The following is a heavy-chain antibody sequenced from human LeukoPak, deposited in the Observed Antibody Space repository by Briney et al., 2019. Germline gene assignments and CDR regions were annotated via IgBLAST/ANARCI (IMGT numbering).Heavy chain of an antibody. V-gene: IGHV3-30-3*01. CDR2: ISYDGSNK. Sequence: GSLRLSCAASGFTFSSYAMHWVRQAPGKGLEWVAVISYDGSNKYYADSVKGRFTISRDNSKNTLYLQMNSLRAEDTAVYYCAVTNGVPQEYWGQGTLVTVSS. CDR1: GFTFSSYA. J-gene: IGHJ4*02. CDR3: AVTNGVPQEY. D-gene: IGHD2-8*01.